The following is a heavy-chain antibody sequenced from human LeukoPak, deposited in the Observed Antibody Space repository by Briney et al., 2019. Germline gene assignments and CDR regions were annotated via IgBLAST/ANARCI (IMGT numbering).Heavy chain of an antibody. CDR1: GFTVSSNY. Sequence: PGGSLRPSCAASGFTVSSNYMSWVRQAPGKGLEWVSVIYSGGSTYYADSVKGRFTISRDNAKNSLYLQMNSLRAEDTAVYYCARGGSTSSSSHFHHWGQGTLVTVSS. D-gene: IGHD6-6*01. J-gene: IGHJ1*01. V-gene: IGHV3-53*01. CDR2: IYSGGST. CDR3: ARGGSTSSSSHFHH.